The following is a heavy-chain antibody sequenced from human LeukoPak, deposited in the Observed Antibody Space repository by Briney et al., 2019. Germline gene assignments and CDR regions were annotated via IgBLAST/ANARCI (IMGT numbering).Heavy chain of an antibody. CDR1: GFTFSSYW. J-gene: IGHJ6*02. CDR3: AREGKDLRLGYYNSAVDV. V-gene: IGHV3-21*01. D-gene: IGHD2-15*01. Sequence: PGGSLRLSCAASGFTFSSYWMSWVRQAPGKGLEWVSSISSSAAYIAYADSVKGRFTISRDNAKDSLYLQMNNLRAEDTAVYYCAREGKDLRLGYYNSAVDVWGQGTTVSVSS. CDR2: ISSSAAYI.